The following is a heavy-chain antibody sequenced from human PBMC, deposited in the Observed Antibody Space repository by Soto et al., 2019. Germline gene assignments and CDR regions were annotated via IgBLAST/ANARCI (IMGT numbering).Heavy chain of an antibody. Sequence: EVQLWESGGGLVQPGGSLRLSCAVSGFTFSSHVMSWVRQAPGKGLEWVSAISVTGGTYYADSVKGRFTISRDNSKNAIYMQMNHLRDEDTAVYYFAKDRRGAYCSGGICYSPDDWGEGTLVIVSS. CDR3: AKDRRGAYCSGGICYSPDD. CDR2: ISVTGGT. D-gene: IGHD2-15*01. J-gene: IGHJ4*02. CDR1: GFTFSSHV. V-gene: IGHV3-23*01.